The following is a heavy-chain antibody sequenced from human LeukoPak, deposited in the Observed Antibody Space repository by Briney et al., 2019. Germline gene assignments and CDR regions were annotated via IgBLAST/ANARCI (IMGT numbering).Heavy chain of an antibody. J-gene: IGHJ4*02. CDR3: ARVLVVGATLAAGCLDY. Sequence: GRSLRLSCAASGFTFSSYAMHWVRQAPGKGLEWVAVISYDGSNKYYADSVKGRFTISRDNSKNTLYLQMNSLRAEDTAVYYCARVLVVGATLAAGCLDYWGQGTLVSVSS. CDR2: ISYDGSNK. D-gene: IGHD1-26*01. V-gene: IGHV3-30*04. CDR1: GFTFSSYA.